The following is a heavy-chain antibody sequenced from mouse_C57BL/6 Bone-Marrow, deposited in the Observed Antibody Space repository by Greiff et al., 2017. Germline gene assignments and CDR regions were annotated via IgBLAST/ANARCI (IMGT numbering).Heavy chain of an antibody. CDR1: GYTFTSYW. D-gene: IGHD3-2*02. J-gene: IGHJ3*01. V-gene: IGHV1-59*01. Sequence: QVQLQQPGAELVRPGTSVKLSCKASGYTFTSYWMHWVKQRPGQGLEWIGVIDPSDSSTTYNQKFKGKATLTVDTSSITAYMQLSSLTSEDSSVYDCARWETAQAKAWCAYWCQGTLVTVSA. CDR2: IDPSDSST. CDR3: ARWETAQAKAWCAY.